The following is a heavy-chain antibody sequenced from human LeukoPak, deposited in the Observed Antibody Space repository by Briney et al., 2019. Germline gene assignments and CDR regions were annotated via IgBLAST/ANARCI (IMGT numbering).Heavy chain of an antibody. J-gene: IGHJ4*02. V-gene: IGHV4-4*07. D-gene: IGHD1-26*01. CDR2: IYTSGSTSGST. Sequence: SETLSLTCTVSGGSISSYYWSWIRQPAGKGLEWIGRIYTSGSTSGSTNYNPSLKSRVTMSLDESRNQLSLDLTSVTAADTAIYYCSRESGAFCPFGYWGQGTLVIVPP. CDR1: GGSISSYY. CDR3: SRESGAFCPFGY.